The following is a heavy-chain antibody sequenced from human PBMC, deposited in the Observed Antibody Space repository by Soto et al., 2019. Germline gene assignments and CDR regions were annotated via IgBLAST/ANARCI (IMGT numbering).Heavy chain of an antibody. CDR3: ARDDCISTRCYVSY. V-gene: IGHV1-18*04. CDR2: IRDXHGNT. CDR1: GYNFTSYG. D-gene: IGHD2-2*01. J-gene: IGHJ4*02. Sequence: AXVKVACKASGYNFTSYGISWVRQAPGQGLQWMGWIRDXHGNTXYAQKLQGRVTXATDTSTXXAYMALRSLRSDAKAVYSCARDDCISTRCYVSYWGKGTLVTVYS.